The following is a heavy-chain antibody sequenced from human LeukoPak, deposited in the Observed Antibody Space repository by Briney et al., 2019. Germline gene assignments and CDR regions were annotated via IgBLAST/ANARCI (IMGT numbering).Heavy chain of an antibody. Sequence: GGCLRLSCAASGFTFSDHWMYWVRQAPGKGLVSVSHINTDGTTTNYADSVKGRFTISRDNAKNTLYLQMNSLRAEDTAVYYCVRALGDYWGQGTLVTVSS. J-gene: IGHJ4*02. CDR1: GFTFSDHW. CDR2: INTDGTTT. CDR3: VRALGDY. V-gene: IGHV3-74*01. D-gene: IGHD3-16*01.